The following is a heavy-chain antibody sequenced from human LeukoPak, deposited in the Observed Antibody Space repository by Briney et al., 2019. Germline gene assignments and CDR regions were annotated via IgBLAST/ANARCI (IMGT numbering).Heavy chain of an antibody. CDR3: ARGSFGSFDC. J-gene: IGHJ4*02. CDR1: GFTFSSYS. D-gene: IGHD3-10*01. Sequence: GGSLRLSCAASGFTFSSYSMHWARQAPGKGLVWVSRFSSDGSTTTYADSVKGRFTISRDNARKTLYLQMDSLRVEDTAVYYCARGSFGSFDCWGQGSLVTVSS. CDR2: FSSDGSTT. V-gene: IGHV3-74*01.